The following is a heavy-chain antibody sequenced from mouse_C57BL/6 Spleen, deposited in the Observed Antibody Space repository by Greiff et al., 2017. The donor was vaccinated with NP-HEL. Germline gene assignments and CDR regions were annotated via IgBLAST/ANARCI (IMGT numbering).Heavy chain of an antibody. J-gene: IGHJ2*01. Sequence: QVQLQQPGAELVRPGSSVKLSCKASGYTFTSYWMHWVKQRPIQGLEWIGNIDPSDSETHYNQKFKDKATLTVDKSSSTAYMPLSSLTSEDSAVYYCARDGAITTVVSFDYWGQGTTLTVSS. CDR3: ARDGAITTVVSFDY. V-gene: IGHV1-52*01. D-gene: IGHD1-1*01. CDR1: GYTFTSYW. CDR2: IDPSDSET.